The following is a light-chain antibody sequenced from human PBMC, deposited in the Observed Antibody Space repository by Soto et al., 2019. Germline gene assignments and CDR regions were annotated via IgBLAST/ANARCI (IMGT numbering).Light chain of an antibody. J-gene: IGKJ5*01. V-gene: IGKV3-20*01. CDR3: QQNDSSSVT. CDR2: ATS. CDR1: QTVISTH. Sequence: IILTQSPGTLSLSPGEGATLSCKASQTVISTHLAWYQQNPGQAPRHLIYATSNRATDIPDRFSGSGSGRNFTLTIDRLAPEDFALYYCQQNDSSSVTFGQRTRLDLK.